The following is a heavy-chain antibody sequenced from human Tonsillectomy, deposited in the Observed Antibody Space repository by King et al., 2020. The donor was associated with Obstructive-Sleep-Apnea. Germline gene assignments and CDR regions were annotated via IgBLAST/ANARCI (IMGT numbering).Heavy chain of an antibody. CDR2: ISYDGNKK. CDR1: GITFENYA. V-gene: IGHV3-30*04. Sequence: VQLVESGGVVVQPGRSLRLSCAASGITFENYAMHWVRQAPGKGLEWVAAISYDGNKKYYADSVKGRFTISRDNSKNTRYLPMNSLRGEDTAVYCCARDQWYTSGFAYGMDVWGQGTTVTVSS. D-gene: IGHD6-19*01. CDR3: ARDQWYTSGFAYGMDV. J-gene: IGHJ6*02.